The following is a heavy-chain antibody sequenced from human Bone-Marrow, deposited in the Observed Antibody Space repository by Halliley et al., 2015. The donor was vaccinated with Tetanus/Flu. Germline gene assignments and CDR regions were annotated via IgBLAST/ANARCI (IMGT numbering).Heavy chain of an antibody. D-gene: IGHD7-27*01. Sequence: WVSHITSDGSIRRYADSVKGRFSISRDNAKNTLYLQINSLRAEDTAVYYCAGSPGAYYGMDVWGQGTTVTVSS. J-gene: IGHJ6*02. V-gene: IGHV3-74*01. CDR3: AGSPGAYYGMDV. CDR2: ITSDGSIR.